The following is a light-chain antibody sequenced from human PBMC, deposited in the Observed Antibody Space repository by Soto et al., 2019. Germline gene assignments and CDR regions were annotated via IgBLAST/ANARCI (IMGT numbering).Light chain of an antibody. CDR1: QSVSNN. CDR2: GAS. J-gene: IGKJ1*01. Sequence: EIVMTQSPATLSVSPGDSATLSCRASQSVSNNLAWYHQKPGQAPRVLIYGASIRATGVPARFSGSGSGTEFTLTISSLQSEDFAVYYCQQYNNWPRTFGQGTKVEIK. CDR3: QQYNNWPRT. V-gene: IGKV3-15*01.